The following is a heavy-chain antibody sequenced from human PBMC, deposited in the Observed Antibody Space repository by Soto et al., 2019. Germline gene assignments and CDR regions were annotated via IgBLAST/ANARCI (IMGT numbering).Heavy chain of an antibody. CDR1: GFSFSESA. V-gene: IGHV3-73*01. CDR2: IRSKANSYAT. D-gene: IGHD5-18*01. Sequence: PGGSLRLSCAASGFSFSESAMHWGRQAPWKGLEWVGRIRSKANSYATAYAASVKGRFTISTNDSKKTAYLQMNSLKTEDTAVYYCTSGYSYDIYYFDYWGPGTLVTVSS. J-gene: IGHJ4*02. CDR3: TSGYSYDIYYFDY.